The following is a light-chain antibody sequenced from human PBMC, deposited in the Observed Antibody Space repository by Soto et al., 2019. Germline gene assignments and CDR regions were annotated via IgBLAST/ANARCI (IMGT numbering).Light chain of an antibody. J-gene: IGLJ2*01. CDR1: SSNIGRST. Sequence: QSVLTQPPSASGTPGQRVTISGSGSSSNIGRSTVNWYQQLPGTAPKLLMYTNNQRPSGVPDRFSGSKSGTSASLAISGLQSEDEADYYCAAWDDSLNGVIFGGGTKLTVL. CDR3: AAWDDSLNGVI. V-gene: IGLV1-44*01. CDR2: TNN.